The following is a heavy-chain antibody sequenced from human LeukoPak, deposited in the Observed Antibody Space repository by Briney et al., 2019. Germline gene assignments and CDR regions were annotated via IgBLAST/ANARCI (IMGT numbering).Heavy chain of an antibody. CDR1: GGTFSSYA. CDR2: IIPIFGTA. J-gene: IGHJ5*02. Sequence: ASVKISCKASGGTFSSYAISWVRQAPGQGLEWMGGIIPIFGTANYAQKFQGRVTITADESTSTAYMELSSLRSEDTAVYYCARGSIAAPNWFDPWGQGTLVTVSS. CDR3: ARGSIAAPNWFDP. D-gene: IGHD6-6*01. V-gene: IGHV1-69*13.